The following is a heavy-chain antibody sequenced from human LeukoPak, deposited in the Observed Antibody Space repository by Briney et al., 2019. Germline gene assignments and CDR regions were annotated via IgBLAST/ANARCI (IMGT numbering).Heavy chain of an antibody. J-gene: IGHJ4*02. CDR1: GGSISSGGYY. CDR2: IYHSGST. CDR3: ATYYSDSSAYVHYLDS. V-gene: IGHV4-30-2*02. Sequence: SQTLSLTCTVSGGSISSGGYYWSWIRQPPGKGLEWIGYIYHSGSTYYNPSLKSRVTISVDTSKNQFSLKLSSVTAADTAVYYCATYYSDSSAYVHYLDSWGQGTLVTVSS. D-gene: IGHD3-22*01.